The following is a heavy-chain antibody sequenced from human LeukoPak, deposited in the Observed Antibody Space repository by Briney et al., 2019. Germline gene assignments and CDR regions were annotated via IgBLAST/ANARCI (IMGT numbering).Heavy chain of an antibody. CDR2: INPSGGST. CDR1: GYTFISYY. V-gene: IGHV1-46*01. J-gene: IGHJ4*02. CDR3: ARATLSDYYFNY. Sequence: ASVKVSCKASGYTFISYYMHWVRQAPGQGLEWMGIINPSGGSTSYAQKFQGRVTMTRDTSTNTVYMELSSLISEDTAVYLCARATLSDYYFNYWGQGTLVTVSS.